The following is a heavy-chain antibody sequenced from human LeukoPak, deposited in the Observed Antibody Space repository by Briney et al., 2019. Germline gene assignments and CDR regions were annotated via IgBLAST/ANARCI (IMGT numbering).Heavy chain of an antibody. D-gene: IGHD3-22*01. CDR3: ARGGSSGYSDY. V-gene: IGHV3-21*01. Sequence: GGSLRLSCAASGFTFSSYSMNWVRQAPGKGLEWVSSISSSSSYIYYADSVKGRFTISRDNAKNSLYLQMNSLRAEDTAVYYCARGGSSGYSDYWGQGTLVTVSS. J-gene: IGHJ4*02. CDR1: GFTFSSYS. CDR2: ISSSSSYI.